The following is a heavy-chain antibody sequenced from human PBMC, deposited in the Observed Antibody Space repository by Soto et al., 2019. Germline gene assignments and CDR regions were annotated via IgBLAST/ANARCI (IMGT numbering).Heavy chain of an antibody. Sequence: GGSLRLSCAASGFTSSSYGMHWVRQAPGKGLEWVAVIWYDGSNKYYADSVKGRFTISRDNSKNTLYLQMNSLRAEDTAVYYCARGGEYCTNGVCYYFDYWGQGTLVTVSS. CDR2: IWYDGSNK. CDR3: ARGGEYCTNGVCYYFDY. J-gene: IGHJ4*02. D-gene: IGHD2-8*01. CDR1: GFTSSSYG. V-gene: IGHV3-33*01.